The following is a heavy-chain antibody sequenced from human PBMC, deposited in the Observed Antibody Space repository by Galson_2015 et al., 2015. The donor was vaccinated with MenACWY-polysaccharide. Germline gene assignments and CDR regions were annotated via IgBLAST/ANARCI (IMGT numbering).Heavy chain of an antibody. Sequence: ETLSLTCAVSGDSINAYYLSWIRQPPGKGLEWIGYIYNSGSTNYNPSLESRVTISVDTSKNQFSLKLNSVTAADTAVYYCARVTSVIRGVISNWGQGTLVTVSS. CDR1: GDSINAYY. D-gene: IGHD3-10*01. CDR2: IYNSGST. J-gene: IGHJ4*02. CDR3: ARVTSVIRGVISN. V-gene: IGHV4-59*01.